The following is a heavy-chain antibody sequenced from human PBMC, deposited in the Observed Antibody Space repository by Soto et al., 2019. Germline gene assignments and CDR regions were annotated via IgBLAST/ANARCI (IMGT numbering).Heavy chain of an antibody. CDR2: ISAYNGNT. Sequence: ASVKVSCKASGYTFTSYGISWVRQAPGQGLEWMGWISAYNGNTNYAQKLQGRVTISVDTSKNQFSLKLSSVTAADTAVYYCARVSRGTYYYYYMDVWGKGTTVTVSS. V-gene: IGHV1-18*01. J-gene: IGHJ6*03. D-gene: IGHD1-7*01. CDR3: ARVSRGTYYYYYMDV. CDR1: GYTFTSYG.